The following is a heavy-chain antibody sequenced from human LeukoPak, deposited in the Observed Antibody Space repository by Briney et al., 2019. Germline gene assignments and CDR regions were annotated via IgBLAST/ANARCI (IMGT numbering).Heavy chain of an antibody. CDR1: GFTFSSYW. D-gene: IGHD2-2*01. CDR2: INTDGSST. CDR3: AREARYCSSSSCDYFDY. V-gene: IGHV3-74*01. J-gene: IGHJ4*02. Sequence: GGSLRLCCAASGFTFSSYWMHWVRQAPGKGLVWVSRINTDGSSTSYADSVKGRFTISRDNAKNTLYLQMNSLRAEDTAVYYCAREARYCSSSSCDYFDYWGQGTLVTVSS.